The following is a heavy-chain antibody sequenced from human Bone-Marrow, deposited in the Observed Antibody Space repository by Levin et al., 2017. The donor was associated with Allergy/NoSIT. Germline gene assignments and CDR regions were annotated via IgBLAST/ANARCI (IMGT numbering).Heavy chain of an antibody. CDR2: IYYSGST. Sequence: SETLSLTCTVSGGSISSGGYYWSWIRQHPGKGLEWIGYIYYSGSTYYNPSLKSRVTISVDTSQNQFSLKLSSVTAEYTAVYYCARAELAYNWNYVGWFDPWGQGTLVTVSS. D-gene: IGHD1-7*01. J-gene: IGHJ5*02. CDR1: GGSISSGGYY. CDR3: ARAELAYNWNYVGWFDP. V-gene: IGHV4-31*03.